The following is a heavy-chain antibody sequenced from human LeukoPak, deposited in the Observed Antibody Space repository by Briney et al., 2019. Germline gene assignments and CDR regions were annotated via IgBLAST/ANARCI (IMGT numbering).Heavy chain of an antibody. CDR1: GGSISSYY. D-gene: IGHD3-22*01. Sequence: SETLSLTCTVSGGSISSYYWSWIRQPPGKGLEWIGSIYYSGSTYYNPSLKSRVTISVDTSKNQFSLKLSSVTAADTAMYYCARHLYESRGQTSFDYWGQGTLVTVSS. V-gene: IGHV4-59*08. J-gene: IGHJ4*02. CDR2: IYYSGST. CDR3: ARHLYESRGQTSFDY.